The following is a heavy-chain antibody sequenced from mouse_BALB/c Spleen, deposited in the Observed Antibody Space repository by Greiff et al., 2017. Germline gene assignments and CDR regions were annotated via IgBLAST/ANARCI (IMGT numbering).Heavy chain of an antibody. D-gene: IGHD2-1*01. CDR2: IDPKNGNT. CDR1: GFNIKDYY. CDR3: ALYGNYPSAMDY. Sequence: EVQLQQSGAELVRPGALVKLSCKASGFNIKDYYMHWVKQRPEQGLEWIGWIDPKNGNTIYDPKFQGKASITADTSSNTAYLQLSSLTSEDTAVYYCALYGNYPSAMDYWGQGTSVTVSS. V-gene: IGHV14-1*02. J-gene: IGHJ4*01.